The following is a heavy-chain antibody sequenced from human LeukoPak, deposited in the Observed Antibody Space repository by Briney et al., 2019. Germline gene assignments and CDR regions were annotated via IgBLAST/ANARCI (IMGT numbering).Heavy chain of an antibody. J-gene: IGHJ4*02. D-gene: IGHD3-22*01. CDR2: INHSGST. V-gene: IGHV4-34*01. CDR1: GGSFSGYY. CDR3: AREGVGYYDSSGYYYY. Sequence: SETLSLTCAVYGGSFSGYYWSWIRQPPGKGLEWIGEINHSGSTNYNPSLKSRVTISVDTSKNQFSLKLSSVTAADTAVYYCAREGVGYYDSSGYYYYWGRETLVTVS.